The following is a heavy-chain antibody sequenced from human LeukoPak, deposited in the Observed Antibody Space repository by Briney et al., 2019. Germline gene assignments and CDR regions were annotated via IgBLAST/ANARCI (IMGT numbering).Heavy chain of an antibody. V-gene: IGHV1-2*02. CDR2: INPNSGGT. Sequence: ASVKVSCKASGYTFTGYYMHWVRQAPGQGREWMGWINPNSGGTNYAQKFQGRVTMTRDTSISTAYMELSRLRSDDTAVYYCASPYCSGGSCYSDAFDIWGQGTMVTVSS. D-gene: IGHD2-15*01. CDR3: ASPYCSGGSCYSDAFDI. CDR1: GYTFTGYY. J-gene: IGHJ3*02.